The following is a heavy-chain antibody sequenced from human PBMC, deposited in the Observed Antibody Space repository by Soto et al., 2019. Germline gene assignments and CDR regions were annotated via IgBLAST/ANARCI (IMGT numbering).Heavy chain of an antibody. CDR1: GHSLSSGGYY. Sequence: QVQLQESGPGLVKPSETLTLTCTVSGHSLSSGGYYWSWIRQDPGKGLEWVGYIYFTGSTLYNPSLKSRLAMSLDTSKNQFSLRLTSVTAADTAVYFCARDWGSSGWPNWGQGTLVTVSS. J-gene: IGHJ4*02. CDR3: ARDWGSSGWPN. V-gene: IGHV4-31*03. D-gene: IGHD6-19*01. CDR2: IYFTGST.